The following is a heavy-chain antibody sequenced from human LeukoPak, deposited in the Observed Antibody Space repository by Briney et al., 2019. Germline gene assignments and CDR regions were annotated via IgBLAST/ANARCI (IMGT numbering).Heavy chain of an antibody. J-gene: IGHJ5*02. CDR1: GFTFSSYW. CDR3: ARSRINGQNWFDP. D-gene: IGHD2-15*01. V-gene: IGHV3-74*01. CDR2: INSDGSST. Sequence: QPGGSLRLSCAAPGFTFSSYWMHWVRQAPGKGLVWVSRINSDGSSTSYADSVKGRVTISRDNAKNTLYLQMNRLRAEDTAVYYCARSRINGQNWFDPWGQGTLVTVSS.